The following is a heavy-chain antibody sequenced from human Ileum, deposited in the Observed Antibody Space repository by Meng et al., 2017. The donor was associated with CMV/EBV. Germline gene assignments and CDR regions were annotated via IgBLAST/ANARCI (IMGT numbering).Heavy chain of an antibody. V-gene: IGHV4-30-4*01. Sequence: VSGGSILSAYYYWSWIRPPPGKGLEWIGYINYSGSTYYHPSLKSRVTMSIDTSKHQLSLQLTSVTAADTAVYYCARYYNNYKSWFDPWGQGTLITVSS. CDR3: ARYYNNYKSWFDP. CDR1: GGSILSAYYY. D-gene: IGHD4-11*01. CDR2: INYSGST. J-gene: IGHJ5*02.